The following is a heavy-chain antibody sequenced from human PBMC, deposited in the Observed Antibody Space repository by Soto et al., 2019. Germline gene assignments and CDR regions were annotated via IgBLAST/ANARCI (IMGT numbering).Heavy chain of an antibody. J-gene: IGHJ4*02. V-gene: IGHV3-7*03. D-gene: IGHD4-4*01. CDR3: AGWGGHDYNY. CDR2: IRPDGSEP. CDR1: GFTFTDFY. Sequence: DVQLVQSGGGLVQPGGSLRLSCVGSGFTFTDFYMNWVRQAPGKGLEWVANIRPDGSEPTYVESVKGRFTTSRDNAKNSLFLQMNSLRADDTAVYYCAGWGGHDYNYWGQGILVTVSS.